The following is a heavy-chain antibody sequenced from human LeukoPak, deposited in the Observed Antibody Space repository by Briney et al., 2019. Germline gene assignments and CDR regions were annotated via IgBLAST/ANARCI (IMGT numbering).Heavy chain of an antibody. CDR3: ARRPGESNAFDI. CDR2: INAGNGNT. D-gene: IGHD4-17*01. J-gene: IGHJ3*02. V-gene: IGHV1-3*01. CDR1: GYTFASYA. Sequence: ASVKVSCKASGYTFASYAMHWVRQAPGQRLERMGWINAGNGNTKYSQKFQGSVTITRDTSASTAYMELSSLRSEDTAVYYCARRPGESNAFDIWGQGTMVTVSS.